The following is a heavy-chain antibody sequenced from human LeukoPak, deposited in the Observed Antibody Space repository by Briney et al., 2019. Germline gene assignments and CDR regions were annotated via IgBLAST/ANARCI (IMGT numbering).Heavy chain of an antibody. Sequence: GESLKISCKGSGYSFTSYWIGWVRQMPGKGLEWMGIIYPGDSDTRYSPSFQGQVTISADKSISTAYLQWSSLKASDTAMYYCARHTLPRSVFAPFDYWGQGTLVTVSS. CDR1: GYSFTSYW. D-gene: IGHD2-15*01. V-gene: IGHV5-51*01. CDR2: IYPGDSDT. CDR3: ARHTLPRSVFAPFDY. J-gene: IGHJ4*02.